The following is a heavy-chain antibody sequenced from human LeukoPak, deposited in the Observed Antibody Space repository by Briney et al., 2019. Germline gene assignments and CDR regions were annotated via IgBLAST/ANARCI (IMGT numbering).Heavy chain of an antibody. V-gene: IGHV4-34*01. CDR3: ARTACSGGICYSQRGAFDI. D-gene: IGHD2-15*01. J-gene: IGHJ3*02. CDR1: GGSFSGYY. Sequence: PSETLSLTCAVYGGSFSGYYWSWIRQPPGKGLEWIGEINHSGSTNYNPSLKSRVTISVDTSKNQFSLKLSSVTAADTAVYYCARTACSGGICYSQRGAFDIWGQGTMVTVSS. CDR2: INHSGST.